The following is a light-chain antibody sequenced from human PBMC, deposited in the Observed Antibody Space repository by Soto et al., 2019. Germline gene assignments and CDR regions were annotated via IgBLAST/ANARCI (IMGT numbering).Light chain of an antibody. Sequence: QSVLTQPPSVSGAPGQRVIIACTGSSSNIGADYAVHWYQQLPGTVPKLLISGNSIRPSGVPDRFSGSKSDSSASQAITGLQADDEGDYYCQSYDSSLSAYVFGTGNKLTVL. CDR3: QSYDSSLSAYV. J-gene: IGLJ1*01. CDR1: SSNIGADYA. CDR2: GNS. V-gene: IGLV1-40*01.